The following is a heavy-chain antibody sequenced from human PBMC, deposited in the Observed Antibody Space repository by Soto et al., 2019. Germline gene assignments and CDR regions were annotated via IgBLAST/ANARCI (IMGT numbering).Heavy chain of an antibody. J-gene: IGHJ5*01. CDR3: AQRPTDGSGSSSRFDS. V-gene: IGHV2-5*02. D-gene: IGHD3-10*01. CDR1: GVSLYSCGGG. Sequence: PKHTLTMTFTHSGVSLYSCGGGGASIRHPPGKALEWLALIYWDDDNRYSPFLNNRVTITKDTSKNQVVLTMTNMDPLDTATYYCAQRPTDGSGSSSRFDSWGPGILDTVPQ. CDR2: IYWDDDN.